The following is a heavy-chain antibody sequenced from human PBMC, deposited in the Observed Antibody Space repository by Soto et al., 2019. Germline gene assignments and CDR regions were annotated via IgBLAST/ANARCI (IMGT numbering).Heavy chain of an antibody. CDR1: GGSFSGYY. Sequence: ETLSLTCAVYGGSFSGYYWSWIRQPPGKGLEWIGEINHSGSTNCNPSLKSRVTISVDTSKNQFSLKLSSVTAADTAVYYCARWGATMVRGVMWDNWFDPWGQGTLVTVSS. D-gene: IGHD3-10*01. CDR2: INHSGST. J-gene: IGHJ5*02. V-gene: IGHV4-34*01. CDR3: ARWGATMVRGVMWDNWFDP.